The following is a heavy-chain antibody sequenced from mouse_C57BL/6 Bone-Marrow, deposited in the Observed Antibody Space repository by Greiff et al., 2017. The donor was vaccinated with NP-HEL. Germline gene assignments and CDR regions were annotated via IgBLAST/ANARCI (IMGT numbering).Heavy chain of an antibody. V-gene: IGHV1-69*01. CDR3: ARSSADYSNYVYYYAMDY. J-gene: IGHJ4*01. Sequence: VQLQQPGAELVMPGASVKLSCKASGYTFTSYWMHWVKQRPGQGLEWIGEIDPSYSYHNSNQKFTGKSTLTVDKSSSTAYMQLSSLTSEDSAVYDCARSSADYSNYVYYYAMDYWGQGTSVTVSS. CDR2: IDPSYSYH. D-gene: IGHD2-5*01. CDR1: GYTFTSYW.